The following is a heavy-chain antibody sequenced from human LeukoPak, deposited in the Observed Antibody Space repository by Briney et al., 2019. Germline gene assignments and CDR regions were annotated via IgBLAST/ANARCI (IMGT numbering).Heavy chain of an antibody. J-gene: IGHJ4*02. Sequence: SVKVSCKASGGTFSSYAISWVRQAPGQGLEWMGGIIPIFGTANYAQKFQGRVTITADESTSTAYRELSSLRSEDTAVYYCARDRPSYYDSSGYYGGDYWGQGALVTVSS. CDR1: GGTFSSYA. V-gene: IGHV1-69*13. CDR3: ARDRPSYYDSSGYYGGDY. CDR2: IIPIFGTA. D-gene: IGHD3-22*01.